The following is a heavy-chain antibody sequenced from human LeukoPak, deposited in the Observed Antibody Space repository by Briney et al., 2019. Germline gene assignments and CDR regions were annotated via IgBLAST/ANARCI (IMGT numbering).Heavy chain of an antibody. V-gene: IGHV3-9*01. J-gene: IGHJ4*02. Sequence: GGSLRLSCAASGFTFDVYAMHWVRQAPGKGLEWVSGISWNSGSIGYADSVKGRFTISRDNAKNSLYLQMNSLGAEDTALYYCVKDIYYDILTGSCYDYWGQGTLVTVSS. CDR2: ISWNSGSI. D-gene: IGHD3-9*01. CDR3: VKDIYYDILTGSCYDY. CDR1: GFTFDVYA.